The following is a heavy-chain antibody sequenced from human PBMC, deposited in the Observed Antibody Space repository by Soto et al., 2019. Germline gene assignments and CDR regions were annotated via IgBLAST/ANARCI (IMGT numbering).Heavy chain of an antibody. CDR3: ARSVAVPGAHIDY. CDR2: VYYTGST. V-gene: IGHV4-59*01. CDR1: GGSISGSY. Sequence: SETLSLTCSVSGGSISGSYWSWILQSPGKGLEWLGYVYYTGSTNYSPSLRNRVSISVDTSKNEFSLRLSSVTAADTAVYFCARSVAVPGAHIDYWGQGTQVTSPQ. D-gene: IGHD6-19*01. J-gene: IGHJ4*02.